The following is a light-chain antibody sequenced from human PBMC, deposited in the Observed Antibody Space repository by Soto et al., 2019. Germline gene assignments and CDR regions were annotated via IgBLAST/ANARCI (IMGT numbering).Light chain of an antibody. J-gene: IGLJ1*01. V-gene: IGLV1-44*01. CDR1: SPNIGGNA. CDR3: AAWDDSLNGYV. CDR2: SNN. Sequence: QSALTQPPSASGTPGQIVAISCSGSSPNIGGNAVNWYQQLPGTAPKVLIYSNNQRPSGVPDRFSGSKSGTSASLAISGLQSEDEADYYCAAWDDSLNGYVFGTGTKVTVL.